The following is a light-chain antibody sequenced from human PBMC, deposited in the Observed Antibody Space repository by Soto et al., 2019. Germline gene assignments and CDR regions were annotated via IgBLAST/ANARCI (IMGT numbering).Light chain of an antibody. V-gene: IGLV7-43*01. CDR1: TGAVTSGYY. Sequence: QAVVTQEPSLTVSPGGTVTLTCASSTGAVTSGYYPNWFQQKPGQAPRSLIYSTSNEHSWTPARFSGSLLGGKAALTRSGVQPEDEAEYYCLLYYGAAVVFGGGTKLTVL. J-gene: IGLJ2*01. CDR2: STS. CDR3: LLYYGAAVV.